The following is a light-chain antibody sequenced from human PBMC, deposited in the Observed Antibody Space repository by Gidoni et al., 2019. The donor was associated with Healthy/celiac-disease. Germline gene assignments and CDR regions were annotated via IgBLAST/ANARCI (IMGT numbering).Light chain of an antibody. V-gene: IGKV3-20*01. CDR1: QSVSSSY. J-gene: IGKJ2*01. CDR2: GAS. Sequence: IVLTQSPGTLSLSPGERATLSCRASQSVSSSYLAWYQQKPGQAPRLLIYGASSRATGIPDRFSGSGSGTDFTLTISRLEPEDFAVYYCQQYGSWPYTFGQGTKLEIK. CDR3: QQYGSWPYT.